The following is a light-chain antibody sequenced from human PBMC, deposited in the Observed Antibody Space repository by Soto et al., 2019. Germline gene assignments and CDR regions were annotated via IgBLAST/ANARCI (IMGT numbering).Light chain of an antibody. V-gene: IGKV4-1*01. CDR2: WSS. Sequence: DFVMTQSPDSLAVSLGERATINCKSSQSVLYSSNNKNYLAWYQQKPGQPPKLLIYWSSTRESGIPDRFSGSGSGTDFTLTSSSLQAEDVAIYYCQQYYSNPRTFGQGTKVEIK. J-gene: IGKJ1*01. CDR3: QQYYSNPRT. CDR1: QSVLYSSNNKNY.